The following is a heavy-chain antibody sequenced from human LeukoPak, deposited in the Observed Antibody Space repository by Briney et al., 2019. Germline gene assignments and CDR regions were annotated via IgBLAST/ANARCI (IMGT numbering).Heavy chain of an antibody. CDR3: SKVPRGALWVTYLIDY. V-gene: IGHV3-30*18. D-gene: IGHD2-21*02. Sequence: GGSLRLSCAASGFTLISHGMHWVRQAPGKGLEWVALISYDGTIKYYADSVKGRFTISRDNSKNTLYLQMNSLTAEDTPVYYCSKVPRGALWVTYLIDYWGRGTLVTVSS. CDR2: ISYDGTIK. CDR1: GFTLISHG. J-gene: IGHJ4*02.